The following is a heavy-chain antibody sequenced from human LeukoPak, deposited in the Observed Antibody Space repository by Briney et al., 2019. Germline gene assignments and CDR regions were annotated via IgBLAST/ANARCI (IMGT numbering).Heavy chain of an antibody. CDR3: APQVPVIAVAGIAFDI. CDR2: ISYDGSNK. Sequence: GGSLRLSCAASGFTFSSYWMSWVRQAPGKGLEWVAVISYDGSNKYYADSVKGRFTISRDNSKNTLYLQMNSLRAEDTAVYYCAPQVPVIAVAGIAFDIWGQGTMVTVSS. V-gene: IGHV3-30*03. D-gene: IGHD6-19*01. CDR1: GFTFSSYW. J-gene: IGHJ3*02.